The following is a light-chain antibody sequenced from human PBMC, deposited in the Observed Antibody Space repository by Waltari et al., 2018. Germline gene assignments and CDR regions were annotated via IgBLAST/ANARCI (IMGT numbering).Light chain of an antibody. CDR3: QSDDTRLSASVI. V-gene: IGLV1-40*01. CDR1: SSNIGAGYD. J-gene: IGLJ2*01. Sequence: QSVLTQPPSVSGAPGQPVTISCIGGSSNIGAGYDVHWYQPLPQTAPKLLIYASNNRPSGISDRFSGSKSGTSASLVITGLQIEDEAVYYCQSDDTRLSASVIFGGGTELTVL. CDR2: ASN.